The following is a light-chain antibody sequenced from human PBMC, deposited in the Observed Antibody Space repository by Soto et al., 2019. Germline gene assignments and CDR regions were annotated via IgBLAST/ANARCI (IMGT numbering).Light chain of an antibody. V-gene: IGKV1-5*01. CDR2: DAS. J-gene: IGKJ4*01. Sequence: DIQMTQSPSTLSAFVGDRVTITCRASQSVNSWLAWYQQRPGKAPKLLIYDASTLESGVPSRFSGSGSGTEFTLTISSLQPDGFATYYCHQYNSYHTFGGGTKVDIK. CDR3: HQYNSYHT. CDR1: QSVNSW.